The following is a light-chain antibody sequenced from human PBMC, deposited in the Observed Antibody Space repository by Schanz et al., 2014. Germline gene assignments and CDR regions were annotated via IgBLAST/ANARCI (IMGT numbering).Light chain of an antibody. Sequence: EIVLTQFPGTLSLSPGERATLSCRASQSVSHNYLAWYQQKPGQAPRLLIYGASRRATGIPDRFSGSGSETDFTRTISRLEPEDFAVYYCQQYGMTFGQGTKVEVK. J-gene: IGKJ1*01. CDR1: QSVSHNY. CDR3: QQYGMT. CDR2: GAS. V-gene: IGKV3-20*01.